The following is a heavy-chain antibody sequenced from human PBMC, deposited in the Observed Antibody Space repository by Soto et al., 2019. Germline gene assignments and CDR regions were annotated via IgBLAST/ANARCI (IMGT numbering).Heavy chain of an antibody. Sequence: EVQLLESGGGLVQPGESLRLSCAASGFTFNSFAMNWVRQAPGKGLEWVSVISGGGGSTYYADSVKGRFTISRDNSKNTLYLQMNTVRAEDTAVYYCAKDVARPAWGYAFDIWGQGTMVTVSS. CDR3: AKDVARPAWGYAFDI. CDR2: ISGGGGST. CDR1: GFTFNSFA. V-gene: IGHV3-23*01. D-gene: IGHD3-16*01. J-gene: IGHJ3*02.